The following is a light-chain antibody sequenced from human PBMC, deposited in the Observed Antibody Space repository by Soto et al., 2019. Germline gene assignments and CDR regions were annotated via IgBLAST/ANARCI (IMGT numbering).Light chain of an antibody. CDR3: QQYNKWPRT. V-gene: IGKV3-15*01. CDR2: GAS. CDR1: QSISSD. Sequence: EIVMTQSPATLSVSPGERATLSCRASQSISSDVAWYQQKPGQAPRLLIYGASTTATDIPARFSGSGSGTEFTLTISSLQSEDFAVYTCQQYNKWPRTFGQGTKVEIK. J-gene: IGKJ2*01.